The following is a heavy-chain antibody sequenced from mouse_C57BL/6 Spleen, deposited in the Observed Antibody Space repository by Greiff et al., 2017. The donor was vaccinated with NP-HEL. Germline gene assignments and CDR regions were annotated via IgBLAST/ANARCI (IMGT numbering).Heavy chain of an antibody. V-gene: IGHV1-52*01. CDR1: GYTFTSYW. J-gene: IGHJ3*01. Sequence: QVQLKQPGAELVRPGSSVKLSCKASGYTFTSYWMHWVKQRPIQGLEWIGNIDPSDSETHYNQKFKDKATLTVDKSSSTAYMQLSSLTSEDSAVYYCARWDYGSSYAFAYWGQGTLVTVSA. CDR3: ARWDYGSSYAFAY. CDR2: IDPSDSET. D-gene: IGHD1-1*01.